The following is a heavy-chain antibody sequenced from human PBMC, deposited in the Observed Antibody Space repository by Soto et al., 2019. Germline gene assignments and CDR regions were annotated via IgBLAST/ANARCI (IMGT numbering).Heavy chain of an antibody. CDR1: GYTFTIYW. CDR2: IYPSDSDT. J-gene: IGHJ4*02. D-gene: IGHD4-17*01. CDR3: ARPANTVADHFDL. V-gene: IGHV5-51*01. Sequence: PGESLKISCQVSGYTFTIYWIGWVRQMPGKGLEWTGIIYPSDSDTRYSPSFQGQVTTSADQSINTAYLQWDSLKASDTAIYYCARPANTVADHFDLWGQGTPVTVSS.